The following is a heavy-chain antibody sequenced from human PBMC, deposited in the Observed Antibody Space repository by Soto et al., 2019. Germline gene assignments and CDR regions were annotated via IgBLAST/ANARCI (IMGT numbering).Heavy chain of an antibody. Sequence: ASVKVSCKASGYTFTSYYMHWVRQAPGQGLEWMGIINPSGGSTSYAQKFQGRVTMTRDTSTSTVYMELSSLRSEDTAVYYCARDYHSGSGPYCYYGMDVWGQGTTVTVS. J-gene: IGHJ6*02. CDR1: GYTFTSYY. V-gene: IGHV1-46*01. D-gene: IGHD3-10*01. CDR2: INPSGGST. CDR3: ARDYHSGSGPYCYYGMDV.